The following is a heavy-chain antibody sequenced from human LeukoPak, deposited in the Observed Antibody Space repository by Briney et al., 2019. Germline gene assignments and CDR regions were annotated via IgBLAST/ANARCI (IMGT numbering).Heavy chain of an antibody. V-gene: IGHV3-73*01. CDR3: ARGDGADAFDI. CDR1: GFTFSGSA. J-gene: IGHJ3*02. D-gene: IGHD4/OR15-4a*01. Sequence: PGGSPRLSCAASGFTFSGSAMHWVRQASGKGLKWVGRIRSKANSYATAYAASVKGRFTISRDDSKNTAYLQMNSLRAEDTAVYYCARGDGADAFDIWGQGTMVTVSS. CDR2: IRSKANSYAT.